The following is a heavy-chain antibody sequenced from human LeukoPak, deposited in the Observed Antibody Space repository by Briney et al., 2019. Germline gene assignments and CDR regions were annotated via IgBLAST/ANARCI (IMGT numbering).Heavy chain of an antibody. D-gene: IGHD5-12*01. J-gene: IGHJ4*02. CDR1: GFTFSSYS. V-gene: IGHV3-48*01. CDR2: ISSSSSTI. Sequence: PGGSLRLSCAASGFTFSSYSMNRVRQAPGKGLEWVSYISSSSSTIYYADSVKGRFTISRDNAKNSLYLQMNSLRAEDTAVYYCARGPISGYDYPFDYWGQGTLVTVSS. CDR3: ARGPISGYDYPFDY.